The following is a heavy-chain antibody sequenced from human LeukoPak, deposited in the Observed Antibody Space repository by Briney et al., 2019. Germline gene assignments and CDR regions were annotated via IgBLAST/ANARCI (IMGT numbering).Heavy chain of an antibody. J-gene: IGHJ4*02. CDR1: GFTFGSYG. V-gene: IGHV3-21*01. Sequence: GGSLRLSCAASGFTFGSYGMPWVRQAPGKGLEWVSSISSSSSYIYYADSVKGRFTIFRDNAKNSLYLQMNSLRAEDTAVYYCARDLYYYDSSGSYDADFDYWGQGTLVTVSS. CDR2: ISSSSSYI. CDR3: ARDLYYYDSSGSYDADFDY. D-gene: IGHD3-22*01.